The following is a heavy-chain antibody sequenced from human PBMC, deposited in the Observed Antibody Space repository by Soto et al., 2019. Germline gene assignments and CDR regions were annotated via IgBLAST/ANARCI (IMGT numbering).Heavy chain of an antibody. V-gene: IGHV3-23*05. Sequence: GGSLRLSCAASGFTFSTYAMSWVRQAPGKGLEWVSTIDNSGGITYYADSVKGRFTISRDNSKNTLYLQMNSLRAEDTAVYYCAKGGYNCGFLFDCCGQGTLVTVSS. J-gene: IGHJ4*02. CDR1: GFTFSTYA. D-gene: IGHD5-18*01. CDR3: AKGGYNCGFLFDC. CDR2: IDNSGGIT.